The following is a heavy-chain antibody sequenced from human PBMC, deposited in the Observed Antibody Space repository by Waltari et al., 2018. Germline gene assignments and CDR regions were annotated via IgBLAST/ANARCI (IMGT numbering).Heavy chain of an antibody. D-gene: IGHD3-9*01. Sequence: QLQLQESGPGLVKPSETLSLTCTVSGGSISRSSYYWGWIRPPPGQGLGWIGSIYYSGSTYYNPSLKSRVTISVDTSKNQFSLKLSSVTAADTAVYYCARQGGYDILTGYYEDYYGMDVWGQGTTVTVSS. CDR2: IYYSGST. J-gene: IGHJ6*02. V-gene: IGHV4-39*01. CDR1: GGSISRSSYY. CDR3: ARQGGYDILTGYYEDYYGMDV.